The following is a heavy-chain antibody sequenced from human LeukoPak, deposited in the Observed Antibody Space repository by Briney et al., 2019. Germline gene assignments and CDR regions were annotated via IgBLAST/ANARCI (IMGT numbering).Heavy chain of an antibody. J-gene: IGHJ3*02. CDR3: AREVGINAFDI. V-gene: IGHV1-2*02. Sequence: ASVRVSCKASGYTFTGSYMHWVRQAPGQGLEWMGWINPNSGDTKCAQKFQGRATVTRDTSISPAYMEVSRLGSDDTAVYYCAREVGINAFDIWGQGTMVTVSS. CDR1: GYTFTGSY. D-gene: IGHD1-26*01. CDR2: INPNSGDT.